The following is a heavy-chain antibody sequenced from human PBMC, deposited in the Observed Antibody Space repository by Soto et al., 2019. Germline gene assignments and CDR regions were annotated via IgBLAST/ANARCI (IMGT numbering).Heavy chain of an antibody. V-gene: IGHV3-23*01. CDR2: ISGSGGST. D-gene: IGHD6-13*01. Sequence: GGSLRLSCAASGFTFSSYAMSWVRQAPGKGLEWVSAISGSGGSTYYADSVKGRFTISRDNSKNTLYLQMNSLRAEDTAVYYCAKDERHSSSWYEGHDAFDIWGQGTMVTVSS. J-gene: IGHJ3*02. CDR3: AKDERHSSSWYEGHDAFDI. CDR1: GFTFSSYA.